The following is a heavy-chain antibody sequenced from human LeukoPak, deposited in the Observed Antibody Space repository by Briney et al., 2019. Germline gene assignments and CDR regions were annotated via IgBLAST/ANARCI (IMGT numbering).Heavy chain of an antibody. CDR3: VRDPDALDY. CDR1: GFTFSSYW. J-gene: IGHJ4*02. CDR2: IRSSGSPI. V-gene: IGHV3-48*02. Sequence: PGGSLRLSCAASGFTFSSYWMNWVRQAPGKGLEWVSYIRSSGSPIYYADSVKGRFTISRDNAKNSVYLQMNSLRDEDTAVYYCVRDPDALDYWGQGTLVTVSS.